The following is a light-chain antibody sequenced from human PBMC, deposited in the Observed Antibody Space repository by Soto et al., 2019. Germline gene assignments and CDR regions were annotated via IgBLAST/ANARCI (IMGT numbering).Light chain of an antibody. Sequence: EIVLTQSPGTLSLSPVERATLSCRASQSVTSPFLAWYQQKPGQPPRLLIYSTSGRATGIPDRFSGSGSGTDFTLTISSLEPEDSAVYYCQQYGSSPRTFGQGTTVDIK. V-gene: IGKV3-20*01. CDR2: STS. CDR1: QSVTSPF. CDR3: QQYGSSPRT. J-gene: IGKJ1*01.